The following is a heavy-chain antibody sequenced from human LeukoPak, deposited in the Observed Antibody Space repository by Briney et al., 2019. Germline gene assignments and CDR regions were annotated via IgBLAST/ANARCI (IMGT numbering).Heavy chain of an antibody. V-gene: IGHV3-30-3*01. Sequence: GGSLRLSCAASGFTFSSYAMHWVRQAPGKGLEWVAAISYDGSNKYYADSVKGRFTISRDNSKNTLYLQMNSLRAEDTAVYYCARPSHRYYYYGMDVWGQGTTVTVSS. CDR3: ARPSHRYYYYGMDV. J-gene: IGHJ6*02. CDR1: GFTFSSYA. CDR2: ISYDGSNK.